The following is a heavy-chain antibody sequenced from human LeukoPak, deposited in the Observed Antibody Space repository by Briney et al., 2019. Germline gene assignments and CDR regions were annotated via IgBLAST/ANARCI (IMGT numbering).Heavy chain of an antibody. Sequence: ASVKVSCKASGYTFTGYHIHWVRQAPGQGPEWMAWINPNSGGTKYAQKFQGRVTMTRDTSISTAYMEMSRLTSDDTAVYYCVKGWDSGGYYAFDIWGQGTMVTVSS. V-gene: IGHV1-2*02. J-gene: IGHJ3*02. CDR3: VKGWDSGGYYAFDI. D-gene: IGHD3-22*01. CDR2: INPNSGGT. CDR1: GYTFTGYH.